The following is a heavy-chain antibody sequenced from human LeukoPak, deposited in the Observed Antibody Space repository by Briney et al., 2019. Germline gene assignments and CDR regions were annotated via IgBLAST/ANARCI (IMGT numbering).Heavy chain of an antibody. D-gene: IGHD1-26*01. Sequence: GGSLRLSCAASGFTFSSYWMHWVRQAPGKGLVWVSHTNSDGSRTSYADSVKGRFTISRDNAKNTLYLQMNSLRAEDTAVYYCVRDPGRSGSTPWGQGTLVTVSS. J-gene: IGHJ5*02. CDR1: GFTFSSYW. CDR3: VRDPGRSGSTP. V-gene: IGHV3-74*01. CDR2: TNSDGSRT.